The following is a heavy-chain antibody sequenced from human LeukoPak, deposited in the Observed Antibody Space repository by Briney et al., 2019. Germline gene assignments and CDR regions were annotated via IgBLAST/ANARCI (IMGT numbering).Heavy chain of an antibody. Sequence: HAGTSLRLSCEASGFAFGSYAMHWVRQAPGRGLEWVAVISHDGDNTNSGESVRGRFTISRDNSKNTLYLQMNSLRAEDTAVYYCARAVNVGANFDYWGQGTLVTVSS. CDR2: ISHDGDNT. CDR1: GFAFGSYA. V-gene: IGHV3-30-3*01. J-gene: IGHJ4*02. D-gene: IGHD1-26*01. CDR3: ARAVNVGANFDY.